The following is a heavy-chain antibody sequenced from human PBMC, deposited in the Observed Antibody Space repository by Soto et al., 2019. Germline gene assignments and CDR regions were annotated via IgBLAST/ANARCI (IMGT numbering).Heavy chain of an antibody. V-gene: IGHV1-69*01. Sequence: QVQLVQSGAEVKRPGSSVKVSCKASGGTFNNYALSWVRQAPGQGLEWVGGIIPIFNSANYAQKFQGRVTITADDSTSTAYMELRSLRPDDTGVYYCAREVTVASYSFDFWGQGTLVTVSS. D-gene: IGHD5-12*01. J-gene: IGHJ4*02. CDR1: GGTFNNYA. CDR2: IIPIFNSA. CDR3: AREVTVASYSFDF.